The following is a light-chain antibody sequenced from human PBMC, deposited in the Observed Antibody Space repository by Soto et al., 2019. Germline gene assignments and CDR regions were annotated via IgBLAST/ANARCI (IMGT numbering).Light chain of an antibody. CDR2: GAS. Sequence: EIVMTQSPATLSVSPGERATLSRRASQSVSSNLAWYQQKPGQAPRLLIYGASSRATGIPDRFSGSGSGTDFTLTISRLEPEDFAVYYCQQFDDSPFTFGPGTKVDIK. V-gene: IGKV3-20*01. J-gene: IGKJ3*01. CDR1: QSVSSN. CDR3: QQFDDSPFT.